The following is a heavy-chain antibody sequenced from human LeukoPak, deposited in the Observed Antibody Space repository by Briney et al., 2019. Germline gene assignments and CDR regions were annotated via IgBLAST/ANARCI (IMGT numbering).Heavy chain of an antibody. CDR1: GGSISSYY. CDR2: IYYIGST. D-gene: IGHD5-18*01. Sequence: KPSETLSLTCTVSGGSISSYYWSWIRQPPGKGLEWIGYIYYIGSTNYNPSLKSRVTISVDTSKNQFSLKLSSVTAADTAVYYCAREYRGYSYGSHYYYGMDVWGQGTTVTVSS. CDR3: AREYRGYSYGSHYYYGMDV. J-gene: IGHJ6*02. V-gene: IGHV4-59*01.